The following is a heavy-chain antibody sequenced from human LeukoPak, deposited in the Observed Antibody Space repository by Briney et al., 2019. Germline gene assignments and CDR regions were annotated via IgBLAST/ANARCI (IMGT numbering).Heavy chain of an antibody. V-gene: IGHV4-39*01. Sequence: SETLSLTCTVSGGSISSSSYYWGWIRQSPGKGREWIGSIYYSGSTYYNPSLKSRVTISVDTSKNQFSLKLSSVTAADTAVYYCARRALSSGWYGNWFDPWGQGTLVTVSS. J-gene: IGHJ5*02. CDR3: ARRALSSGWYGNWFDP. CDR2: IYYSGST. CDR1: GGSISSSSYY. D-gene: IGHD6-19*01.